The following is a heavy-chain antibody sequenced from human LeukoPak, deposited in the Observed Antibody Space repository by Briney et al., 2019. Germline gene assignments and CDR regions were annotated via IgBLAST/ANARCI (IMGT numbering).Heavy chain of an antibody. V-gene: IGHV4-4*07. CDR1: AGSFSRYY. Sequence: SETLSLTCTVSAGSFSRYYGSWIRQPAGKGLEWIGRIHASGSTNYNPSLKSRVTISVDESQNQFSLKLTSVTAADTAVYYCARGLVGTTGEQNWFDPWGQGTLVTVSS. J-gene: IGHJ5*02. CDR2: IHASGST. CDR3: ARGLVGTTGEQNWFDP. D-gene: IGHD1-26*01.